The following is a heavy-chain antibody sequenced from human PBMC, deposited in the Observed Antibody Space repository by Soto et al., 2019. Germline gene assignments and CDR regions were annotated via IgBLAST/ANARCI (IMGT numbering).Heavy chain of an antibody. Sequence: SETLSLTCTVSGGSVSSNSYSWGWIRQSPGKGLEWIGSVYSTDNTYYNPSLLSRVTISVDTSKNLFSLNLSSVTAADTAMYYCARPQFSGTYHDPFKIWGPGTMVTVS. CDR1: GGSVSSNSYS. V-gene: IGHV4-39*02. D-gene: IGHD1-26*01. J-gene: IGHJ3*02. CDR2: VYSTDNT. CDR3: ARPQFSGTYHDPFKI.